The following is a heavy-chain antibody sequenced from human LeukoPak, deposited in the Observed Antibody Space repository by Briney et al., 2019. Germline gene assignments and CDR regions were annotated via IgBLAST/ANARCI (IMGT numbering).Heavy chain of an antibody. Sequence: PGGSLRLSCAASGFTFSSYGMHWVRQAPGKGLEWVAVISYDGSNKYYADSVKGRFTISRDNSKNTLYLQMNSLRAEDTAVYYCAKSRGTVYYFDYWGQGALVTVSS. V-gene: IGHV3-30*18. D-gene: IGHD1-7*01. CDR2: ISYDGSNK. CDR1: GFTFSSYG. J-gene: IGHJ4*02. CDR3: AKSRGTVYYFDY.